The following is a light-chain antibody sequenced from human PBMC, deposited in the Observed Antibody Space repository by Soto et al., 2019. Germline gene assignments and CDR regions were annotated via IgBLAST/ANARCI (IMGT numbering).Light chain of an antibody. CDR2: DVS. J-gene: IGKJ1*01. Sequence: EIVLTQSPGTLSLSPGERATLSCRASQSVSSNYLAWFQQKPGQAPRLLIYDVSSRATGIPDRFSGSGSGTDFTLTISRLEPEDFAVYYCHQQGSSIRTFGQGTKVEIK. CDR3: HQQGSSIRT. V-gene: IGKV3-20*01. CDR1: QSVSSNY.